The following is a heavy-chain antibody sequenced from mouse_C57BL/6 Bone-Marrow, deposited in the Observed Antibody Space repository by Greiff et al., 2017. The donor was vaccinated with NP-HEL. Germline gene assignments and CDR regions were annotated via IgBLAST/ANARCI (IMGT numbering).Heavy chain of an antibody. V-gene: IGHV5-17*01. J-gene: IGHJ1*03. D-gene: IGHD1-1*01. CDR2: ISSGSSTI. Sequence: EVQLVESGGGLVKPGGSLKLSCAASGFTFSDYGMHWVRQAPEKGLEWVAYISSGSSTIYYADTVKGRFTISRDNAKNTLFLQMTSLRSEDTAMYYCARGITTVVAPYWYFDVWGTGTTVTVSS. CDR1: GFTFSDYG. CDR3: ARGITTVVAPYWYFDV.